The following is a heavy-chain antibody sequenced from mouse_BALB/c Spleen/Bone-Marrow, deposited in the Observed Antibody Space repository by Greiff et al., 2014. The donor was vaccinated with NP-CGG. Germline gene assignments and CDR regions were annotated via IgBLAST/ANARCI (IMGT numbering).Heavy chain of an antibody. CDR1: GYSITSGYS. CDR3: ARHDGYFDY. J-gene: IGHJ2*01. Sequence: QSGPDLVKPSQPLSLTCTVTGYSITSGYSWHWIRQFPGNKLEWMGSIYYSGGSNYNPSLKSRVSISRDTSKNQFFLQLNSVTSEDAATYYCARHDGYFDYWGQGTTLTVSS. CDR2: IYYSGGS. D-gene: IGHD2-3*01. V-gene: IGHV3-1*02.